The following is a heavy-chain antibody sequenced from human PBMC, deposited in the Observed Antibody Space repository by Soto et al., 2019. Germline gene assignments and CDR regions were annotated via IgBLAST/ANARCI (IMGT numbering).Heavy chain of an antibody. D-gene: IGHD2-15*01. CDR3: ARGVDGRFDY. CDR1: GFTFSSYW. Sequence: GESLKLSCAASGFTFSSYWMGWVRQAPGKGLEWVANIKQDGSEKYYVDSVKGRFTISRDNAKNSLDLQMNSLRAEDTAVYYCARGVDGRFDYWGQGTLVTVSS. V-gene: IGHV3-7*01. CDR2: IKQDGSEK. J-gene: IGHJ4*02.